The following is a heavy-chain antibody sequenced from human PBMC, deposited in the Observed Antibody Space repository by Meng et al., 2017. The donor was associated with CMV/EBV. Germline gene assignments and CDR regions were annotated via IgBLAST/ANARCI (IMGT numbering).Heavy chain of an antibody. D-gene: IGHD2-2*01. Sequence: ASVKVSCKASGYTFTSCDINWVRQATGQGLEWMGWMNPNSGNTGYAQKFQGGVTMTRNTSISTAYMELSSLRSEDTAVYYCARGNIVVVPAAIGWFDPWGQGTLVTVSS. CDR2: MNPNSGNT. CDR3: ARGNIVVVPAAIGWFDP. CDR1: GYTFTSCD. V-gene: IGHV1-8*01. J-gene: IGHJ5*02.